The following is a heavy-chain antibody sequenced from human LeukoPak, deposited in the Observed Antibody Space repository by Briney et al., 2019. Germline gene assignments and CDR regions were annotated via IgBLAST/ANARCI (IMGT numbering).Heavy chain of an antibody. Sequence: SETLSLTCAVYGGSFSGYYWSWIRQPPGKGLEWIGEINHSGSTNYNPSLKSRVTISVDTSKNQFSLKLSSVTAADTAVYYCGKTALSGGAGRIVVVPVAIHWFDPWGQGTLVTVSS. D-gene: IGHD2-2*01. J-gene: IGHJ5*02. CDR2: INHSGST. CDR3: GKTALSGGAGRIVVVPVAIHWFDP. V-gene: IGHV4-34*01. CDR1: GGSFSGYY.